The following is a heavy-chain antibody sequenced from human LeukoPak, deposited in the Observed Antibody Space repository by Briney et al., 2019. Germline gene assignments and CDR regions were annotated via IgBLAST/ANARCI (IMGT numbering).Heavy chain of an antibody. CDR1: GYSFSTYA. V-gene: IGHV3-23*01. CDR2: ISGSGGDT. J-gene: IGHJ6*03. Sequence: GGSLRLSCAASGYSFSTYAMSWVRQAPGKGLEWVSVISGSGGDTYSADSVKGRFTISRDNSKNTLYLQMNSLRAEDTAVYYCAKDRLEYSSSGYYYMDVWGKGTTVTVSS. CDR3: AKDRLEYSSSGYYYMDV. D-gene: IGHD6-6*01.